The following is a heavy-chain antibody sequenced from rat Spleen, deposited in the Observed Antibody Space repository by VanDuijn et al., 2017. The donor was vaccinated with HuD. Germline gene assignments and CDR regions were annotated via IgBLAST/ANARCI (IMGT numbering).Heavy chain of an antibody. V-gene: IGHV2-63*01. Sequence: QVQLKESGPGLVQPSQTLSLTCTVSGFSLTTYSVHWVRQPPGKGLEWMGRMRYNGDTSYNSALKSRLTISRDTSKNQVFLKMNSLQTEDTAMYFCARGKYDGTYYYPGAFDYWGQGVIVTVSS. D-gene: IGHD1-12*02. CDR3: ARGKYDGTYYYPGAFDY. CDR1: GFSLTTYS. CDR2: MRYNGDT. J-gene: IGHJ2*01.